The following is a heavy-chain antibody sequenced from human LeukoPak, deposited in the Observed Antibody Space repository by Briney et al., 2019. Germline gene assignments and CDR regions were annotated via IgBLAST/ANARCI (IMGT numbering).Heavy chain of an antibody. CDR3: ARRRKNYDILTGYFDY. V-gene: IGHV4-39*01. CDR1: GGSISSSSYY. CDR2: IYYSGST. Sequence: PSETLSLTCTVSGGSISSSSYYWGWIRQPPGKGLEWIGSIYYSGSTYDNPSLKSRDTISVDTSKNQFSLKLSSVTAADTAVYYCARRRKNYDILTGYFDYWGQGTLVTVSS. J-gene: IGHJ4*02. D-gene: IGHD3-9*01.